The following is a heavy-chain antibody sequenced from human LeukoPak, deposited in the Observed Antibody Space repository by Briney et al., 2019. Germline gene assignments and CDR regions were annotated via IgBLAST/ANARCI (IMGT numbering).Heavy chain of an antibody. Sequence: PSETLSLTCTVSSGSISVTGIDWGWVRQPPGKGLEWIGSIYYSGSTYYNPSLKSRVTISVDTSKNQFSLKLSSVTAADTAVYYCASSTIAARPGGFDYWGQGTLVTVSS. J-gene: IGHJ4*02. V-gene: IGHV4-39*01. CDR2: IYYSGST. CDR3: ASSTIAARPGGFDY. CDR1: SGSISVTGID. D-gene: IGHD6-6*01.